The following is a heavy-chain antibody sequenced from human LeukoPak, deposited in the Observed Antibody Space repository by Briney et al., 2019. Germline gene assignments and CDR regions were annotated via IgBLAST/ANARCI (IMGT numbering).Heavy chain of an antibody. CDR3: ARWGSTSCYDY. V-gene: IGHV3-64*02. D-gene: IGHD2-2*01. Sequence: GGSLRLSCAASGFTFSTYAMRWVRQAPGKGLEYVSAISTNGDSTYYADSVKGRFTISRDNSKNTLFLQMGSLRGDDMAVYYCARWGSTSCYDYWGQGTLVTVSS. CDR2: ISTNGDST. J-gene: IGHJ4*02. CDR1: GFTFSTYA.